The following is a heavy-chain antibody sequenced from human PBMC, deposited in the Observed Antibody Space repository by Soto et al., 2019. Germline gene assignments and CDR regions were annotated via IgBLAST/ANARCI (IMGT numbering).Heavy chain of an antibody. CDR2: IYHSGST. D-gene: IGHD1-26*01. Sequence: PSETLSLTCAVSGGSISSGGYSWSWIRQPPGKGLEWIGYIYHSGSTYYNPSLKSRFTISRDNAQNSLYLQMDSLRAEDTAVYYCARHHSGSYYFDYWGLGTLVTVSS. V-gene: IGHV4-30-2*01. CDR3: ARHHSGSYYFDY. J-gene: IGHJ4*02. CDR1: GGSISSGGYS.